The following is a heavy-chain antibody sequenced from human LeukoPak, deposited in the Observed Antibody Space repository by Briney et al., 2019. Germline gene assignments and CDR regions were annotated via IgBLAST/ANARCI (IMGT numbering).Heavy chain of an antibody. CDR2: INASNGNT. J-gene: IGHJ4*02. CDR1: GYTFTSYA. D-gene: IGHD3-10*01. CDR3: ARVFYGSRVKSYYFDY. V-gene: IGHV1-3*01. Sequence: ASVKVSCKASGYTFTSYAMHWVRQAPGQRLEWMGWINASNGNTKYSQKFQGRVTITRDTSASTAYMELSSLRSEDTAVYYCARVFYGSRVKSYYFDYWGQGTLVTVSS.